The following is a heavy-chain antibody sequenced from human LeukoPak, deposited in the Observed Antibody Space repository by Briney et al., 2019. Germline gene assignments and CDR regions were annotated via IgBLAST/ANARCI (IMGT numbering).Heavy chain of an antibody. CDR1: GFTFSIYA. V-gene: IGHV3-23*01. J-gene: IGHJ4*02. CDR2: ISGSGDNT. D-gene: IGHD1-26*01. Sequence: GGSLRLSCAASGFTFSIYAMSWVRQTPGRELEWVAAISGSGDNTYYADSVKGRFTISRGNSKNTLYLQLSSLRADDTAVYYCAKGPTSGSYGILDYWGQGTLVTVSS. CDR3: AKGPTSGSYGILDY.